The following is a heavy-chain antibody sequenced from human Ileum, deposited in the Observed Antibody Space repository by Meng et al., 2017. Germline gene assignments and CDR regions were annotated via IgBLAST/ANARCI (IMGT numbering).Heavy chain of an antibody. J-gene: IGHJ5*02. CDR3: ARDRFSSGSSNWFDP. Sequence: QLLLQELGPGLVKPSQTLSLTCTVSGVSISRGFYHWNWIRQHPGKGLEWIGSIYYSGTIYYNPSLKSRVTISLDTSKNQFSLNLSSVTAADTAVYYCARDRFSSGSSNWFDPWGQGTLVTVSS. CDR1: GVSISRGFYH. V-gene: IGHV4-31*03. CDR2: IYYSGTI. D-gene: IGHD3-10*01.